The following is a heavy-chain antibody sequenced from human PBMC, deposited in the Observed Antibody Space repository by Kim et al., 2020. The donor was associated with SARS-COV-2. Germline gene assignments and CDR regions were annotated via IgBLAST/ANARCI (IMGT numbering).Heavy chain of an antibody. Sequence: GGSLRLSCAASGFTFSSYAMSWVRQAPGKGLEWVSAISGSGGSTYYADSVKGRFTISRDNSKNTLYLQMNSLRAEDTAVYYCAKVFPTYCSSTSCPDIVATIGVYDYWGQGTLVTVSS. CDR1: GFTFSSYA. CDR2: ISGSGGST. D-gene: IGHD2-2*01. CDR3: AKVFPTYCSSTSCPDIVATIGVYDY. J-gene: IGHJ4*02. V-gene: IGHV3-23*01.